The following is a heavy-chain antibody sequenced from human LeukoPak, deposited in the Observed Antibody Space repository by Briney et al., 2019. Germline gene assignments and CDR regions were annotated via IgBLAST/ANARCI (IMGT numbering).Heavy chain of an antibody. V-gene: IGHV3-33*06. Sequence: GGSLRLSCAASGFTFRSYGMHWVRQAPGKGLEWVAVIWYDGSNQYYTDSVKGRFTISRDNSKNTLYLQMNSLRAEDTAMYYCAKVGDGDYYLDYWGQGTLVTDSS. D-gene: IGHD4-17*01. CDR2: IWYDGSNQ. CDR1: GFTFRSYG. J-gene: IGHJ4*02. CDR3: AKVGDGDYYLDY.